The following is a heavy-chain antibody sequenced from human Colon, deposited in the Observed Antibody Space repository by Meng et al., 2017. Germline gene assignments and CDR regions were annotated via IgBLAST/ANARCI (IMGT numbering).Heavy chain of an antibody. Sequence: QVHLHESGAGLVRPSDDLSLVCTVSGGSIKSGGYHWSWVRQHPGKGLEYIGFMSDSGTTDYNPFLRSRVSISEIGSSKNQFSLTLRSVTAADTATYFCARDTLYGTDYWGQGVLVTVSS. CDR1: GGSIKSGGYH. CDR2: MSDSGTT. CDR3: ARDTLYGTDY. V-gene: IGHV4-31*03. D-gene: IGHD4-17*01. J-gene: IGHJ4*02.